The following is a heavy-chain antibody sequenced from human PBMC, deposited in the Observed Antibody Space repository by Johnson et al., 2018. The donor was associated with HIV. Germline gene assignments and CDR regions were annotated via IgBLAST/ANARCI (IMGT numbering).Heavy chain of an antibody. Sequence: VQLVESGGGLVQPGGSLRLSCAASGFTVSSNYMSWVRQAPGKGLEWVSVIYSGGSTYYADSVKGRFTISRDNSKNSLHLQMNSLRAEDTAVYFCARVRRQLVRLSAFDSWGQGKMVTVSS. CDR2: IYSGGST. V-gene: IGHV3-66*01. J-gene: IGHJ3*02. CDR1: GFTVSSNY. CDR3: ARVRRQLVRLSAFDS. D-gene: IGHD6-6*01.